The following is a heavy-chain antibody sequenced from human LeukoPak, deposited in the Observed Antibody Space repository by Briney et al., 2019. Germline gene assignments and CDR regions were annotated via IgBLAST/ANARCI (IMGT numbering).Heavy chain of an antibody. Sequence: ASVKVSCKASGGTFSSYAISWVRQATGQGLEWMGWMNPNSGSTSYAQKFQGRVTMTRDTSTSTVYMELSSLRSEDTAVYYCARVGMTTVIYGMDVWGQGTTVTVSS. J-gene: IGHJ6*02. D-gene: IGHD4-17*01. CDR3: ARVGMTTVIYGMDV. V-gene: IGHV1-8*02. CDR1: GGTFSSYA. CDR2: MNPNSGST.